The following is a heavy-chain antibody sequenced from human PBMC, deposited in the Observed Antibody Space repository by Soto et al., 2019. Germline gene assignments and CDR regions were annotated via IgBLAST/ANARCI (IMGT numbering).Heavy chain of an antibody. CDR1: GFTFSSYS. CDR3: ARDWSGIAAAVVYYYYYYGMDV. V-gene: IGHV3-21*01. D-gene: IGHD6-13*01. Sequence: ESGGGLVKPGGSLRLSCAASGFTFSSYSMNWVRQAPGTGLEWVSSISSSSSYIYYADSVKGRFTISRDNAKNSLYLQMNSLRAEDTAVYYCARDWSGIAAAVVYYYYYYGMDVWGQGTTVTVSS. J-gene: IGHJ6*02. CDR2: ISSSSSYI.